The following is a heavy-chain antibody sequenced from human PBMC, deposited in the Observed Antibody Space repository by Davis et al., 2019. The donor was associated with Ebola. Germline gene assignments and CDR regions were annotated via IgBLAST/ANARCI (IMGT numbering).Heavy chain of an antibody. CDR2: IYPGDSDT. Sequence: GESLKISCKGSGYSFTTYWIAWVRQTPAKGLEWMGIIYPGDSDTRYSPSFEGQVTISVDRSISTAYLQWSSLKASDTAIYYCARRVTTQTTSAMDVWGQGTSVTVSS. CDR1: GYSFTTYW. V-gene: IGHV5-51*01. J-gene: IGHJ6*02. CDR3: ARRVTTQTTSAMDV. D-gene: IGHD4-11*01.